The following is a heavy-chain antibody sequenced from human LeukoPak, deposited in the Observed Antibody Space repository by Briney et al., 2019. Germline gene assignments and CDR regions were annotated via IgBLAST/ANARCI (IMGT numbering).Heavy chain of an antibody. CDR2: IYYSGST. J-gene: IGHJ4*02. D-gene: IGHD6-19*01. Sequence: PSETLSLTCTVSGGSISSYYWSWIRQPPGKGLEWIGYIYYSGSTNYNPSLKSRVTISVDTSKNQFSLKLSSVTAADTAVYYCARHYSSGWYEGRYYWGQGILVTVSS. CDR3: ARHYSSGWYEGRYY. V-gene: IGHV4-59*01. CDR1: GGSISSYY.